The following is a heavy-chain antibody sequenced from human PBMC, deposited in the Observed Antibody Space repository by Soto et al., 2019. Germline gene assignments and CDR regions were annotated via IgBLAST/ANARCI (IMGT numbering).Heavy chain of an antibody. V-gene: IGHV1-18*01. D-gene: IGHD4-17*01. CDR2: ISAYNGNT. CDR3: ARDPTNLLTTVTTNDY. J-gene: IGHJ4*02. Sequence: QVQLVQSGAEVKKPRASVKVYCKASGYSFTSYGISWVRQAPGQGLEWMGWISAYNGNTNYAQKLQGRVTMTTDTSTSTAYTELRSLRSDDTAVYYCARDPTNLLTTVTTNDYWGQGTLVTVSS. CDR1: GYSFTSYG.